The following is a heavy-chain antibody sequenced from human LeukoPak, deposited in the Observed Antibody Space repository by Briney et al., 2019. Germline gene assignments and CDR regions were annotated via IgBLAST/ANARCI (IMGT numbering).Heavy chain of an antibody. V-gene: IGHV3-48*01. J-gene: IGHJ4*02. D-gene: IGHD7-27*01. CDR2: INRGSTTV. Sequence: GGSLRLSCAVSGLALSNVWMNWVRQAPGKGLEWVSYINRGSTTVYYADSVKGRFTISRDNAKNSLCLQMNSLRAEDTAVYYCASPGVYINWGAFDYWGQGILVTVSS. CDR3: ASPGVYINWGAFDY. CDR1: GLALSNVW.